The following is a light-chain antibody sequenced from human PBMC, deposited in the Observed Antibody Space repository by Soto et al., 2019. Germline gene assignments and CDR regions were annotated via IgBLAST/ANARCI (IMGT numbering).Light chain of an antibody. V-gene: IGKV1-33*01. CDR2: DAS. CDR3: QQYDILPIT. J-gene: IGKJ5*01. CDR1: QDINIY. Sequence: DIQMTQSPSSLFASVADRVSLTCQATQDINIYLNWYQQKPEKAPNLLIYDASNLEIGVPSRFSGSGSGTHFTFTISSLQTEDIGTYYCQQYDILPITFGRGTRLEI.